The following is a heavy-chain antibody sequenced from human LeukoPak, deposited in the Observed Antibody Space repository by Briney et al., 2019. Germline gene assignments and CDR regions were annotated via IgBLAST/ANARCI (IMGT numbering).Heavy chain of an antibody. V-gene: IGHV3-23*01. J-gene: IGHJ4*02. Sequence: GGSLRLSCAASGFTLSSYGMSWVRQSPGKGLEWVSGISASGGSTYYADSVKGRFTISRDNSKNTLYLQMNSLRADDTAVYYCAKRGGMYPAYYFDYWGQGTLVTVSS. CDR1: GFTLSSYG. CDR3: AKRGGMYPAYYFDY. CDR2: ISASGGST. D-gene: IGHD3-16*01.